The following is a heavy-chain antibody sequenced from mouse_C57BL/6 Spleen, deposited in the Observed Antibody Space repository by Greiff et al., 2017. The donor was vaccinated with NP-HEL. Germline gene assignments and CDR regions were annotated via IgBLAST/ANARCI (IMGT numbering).Heavy chain of an antibody. V-gene: IGHV5-4*01. CDR1: GFTFSSYA. CDR3: AREGYYDYHYYAMDY. CDR2: ISDGGSYT. Sequence: EVKLVESGGGLVKPGGSLKLSCAASGFTFSSYAMSWVRQTPEKRLEWVATISDGGSYTYYPDNVKGRFTISRDNAKNNLYLQMSHLKSEDTAMYYCAREGYYDYHYYAMDYWGQGTSVTVSS. D-gene: IGHD2-4*01. J-gene: IGHJ4*01.